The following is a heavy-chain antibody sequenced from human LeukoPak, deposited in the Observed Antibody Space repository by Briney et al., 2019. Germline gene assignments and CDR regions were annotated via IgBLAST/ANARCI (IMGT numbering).Heavy chain of an antibody. CDR2: ISGSGGTT. CDR3: AKRGVVIRVILVGFHKEAYYFDS. J-gene: IGHJ4*02. CDR1: GITLSNYG. D-gene: IGHD3-22*01. V-gene: IGHV3-23*01. Sequence: GGSLRLSCAVSGITLSNYGMSWVRQTPGKELEWVAGISGSGGTTSYADSVKGRFTISRDNPKNTLYLQMNSLRAEDTAVYFCAKRGVVIRVILVGFHKEAYYFDSWGQGALVTVSS.